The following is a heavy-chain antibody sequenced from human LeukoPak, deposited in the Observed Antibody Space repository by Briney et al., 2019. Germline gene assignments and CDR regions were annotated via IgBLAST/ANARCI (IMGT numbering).Heavy chain of an antibody. V-gene: IGHV4-59*08. D-gene: IGHD3-3*01. CDR2: IYYSGST. CDR1: GGSISSYY. J-gene: IGHJ4*02. Sequence: SETRSLTCTVSGGSISSYYWSWIRQPPGKGLEWIGYIYYSGSTNYNPSLKSRVTISVDTSKNQFSLKLSSVTAADTAVYYCARLYYDFWSGYPAYFDYWGQGTLVTVSS. CDR3: ARLYYDFWSGYPAYFDY.